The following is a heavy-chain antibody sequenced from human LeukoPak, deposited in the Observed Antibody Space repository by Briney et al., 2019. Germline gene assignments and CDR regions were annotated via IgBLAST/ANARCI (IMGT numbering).Heavy chain of an antibody. Sequence: PGGSLRLSCAASGFTFRTSALYWVRQAPGKGLEWVAAISYDERDVYYADSVKGRFAISRDNSKNTLYLQMNSLRAEDTAVYYCAGVALLIGGYWGQGTLVTVSS. CDR2: ISYDERDV. D-gene: IGHD2/OR15-2a*01. J-gene: IGHJ4*02. V-gene: IGHV3-30*03. CDR3: AGVALLIGGY. CDR1: GFTFRTSA.